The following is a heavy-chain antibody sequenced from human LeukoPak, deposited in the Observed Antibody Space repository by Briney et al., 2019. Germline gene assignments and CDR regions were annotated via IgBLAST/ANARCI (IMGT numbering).Heavy chain of an antibody. CDR3: ARVSYNYYGSGSYYNGPGDY. CDR1: GFTFDDYG. J-gene: IGHJ4*02. D-gene: IGHD3-10*01. V-gene: IGHV3-20*04. CDR2: INWNGGST. Sequence: GGSLRLSCAASGFTFDDYGMSWVRQAPGKGLEWVSGINWNGGSTGYADSVKGRFTISRDNAKNSLYLQMNSQRAEDTALYYCARVSYNYYGSGSYYNGPGDYWGQGTLVTVSS.